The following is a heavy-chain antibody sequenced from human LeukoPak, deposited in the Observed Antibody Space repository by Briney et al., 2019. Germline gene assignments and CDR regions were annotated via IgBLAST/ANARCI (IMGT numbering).Heavy chain of an antibody. Sequence: GASVKVSCKASGYTFTGYYMHWVRQAPGHGLEWMGWINPNSGGTNYAQKFQGRVTMTRDTSISTAYMELSRLRSDDTAVYYCASSIAVAGNDAFDIWGQGTMVTVSS. V-gene: IGHV1-2*02. CDR1: GYTFTGYY. J-gene: IGHJ3*02. CDR3: ASSIAVAGNDAFDI. CDR2: INPNSGGT. D-gene: IGHD6-19*01.